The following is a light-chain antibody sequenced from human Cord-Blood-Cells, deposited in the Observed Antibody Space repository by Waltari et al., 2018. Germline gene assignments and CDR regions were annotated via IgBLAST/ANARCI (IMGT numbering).Light chain of an antibody. CDR1: SLRSYY. Sequence: SSELTQDPAVSVALGQTVRITCQGDSLRSYYARWYQQKPGQAPVLVIYGKNNRPSGIPDRFSGSSSGNTASLTITGAKAEDEADYYCNSRDSSGNHYVFGTGTKVTVL. CDR3: NSRDSSGNHYV. CDR2: GKN. V-gene: IGLV3-19*01. J-gene: IGLJ1*01.